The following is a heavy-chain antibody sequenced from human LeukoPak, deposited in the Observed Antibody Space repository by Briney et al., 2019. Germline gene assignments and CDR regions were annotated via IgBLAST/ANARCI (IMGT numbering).Heavy chain of an antibody. CDR2: INHSGST. CDR3: ARSPSPYYDFWSGYSSYWYFDL. Sequence: SETLSLTSAVYGGSFSGYYWSWIRQPPGKGLEWIGEINHSGSTNYNPSLKSRVTISVDTSKNQFSLKLSSVTAADTAVYYCARSPSPYYDFWSGYSSYWYFDLWGRGTLVTVSS. CDR1: GGSFSGYY. J-gene: IGHJ2*01. D-gene: IGHD3-3*01. V-gene: IGHV4-34*01.